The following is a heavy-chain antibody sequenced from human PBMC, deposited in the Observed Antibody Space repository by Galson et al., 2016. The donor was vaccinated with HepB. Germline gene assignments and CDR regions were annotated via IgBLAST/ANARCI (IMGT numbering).Heavy chain of an antibody. Sequence: SLRLSCAASGFTFSSYGMHWVRQAPGKGLEWVADIWYDGTNKYYADSVKGRFTISRDNSKNTLYLQMNSLRAEDTAVYYCARDNYDYGMAVWGQGTTVTVSS. J-gene: IGHJ6*02. CDR2: IWYDGTNK. V-gene: IGHV3-33*01. CDR1: GFTFSSYG. CDR3: ARDNYDYGMAV.